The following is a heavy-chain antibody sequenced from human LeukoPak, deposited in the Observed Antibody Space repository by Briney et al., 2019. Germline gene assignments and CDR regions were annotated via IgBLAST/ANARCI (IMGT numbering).Heavy chain of an antibody. J-gene: IGHJ4*02. Sequence: ASVKVSCKASGYTITSYCVHWVRQAPGQGLEWIGVIRPDSSAQTFQGRVTLTRDTSTSTVYMELSSLRSEDSAIYYCVSDYTAMFTGCDYWGQGTPVTVSS. D-gene: IGHD5-18*01. CDR1: GYTITSYC. CDR2: IRPD. V-gene: IGHV1-46*03. CDR3: VSDYTAMFTGCDY.